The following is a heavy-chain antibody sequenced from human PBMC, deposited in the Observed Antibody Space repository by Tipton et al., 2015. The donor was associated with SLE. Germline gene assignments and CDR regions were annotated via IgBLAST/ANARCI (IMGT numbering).Heavy chain of an antibody. V-gene: IGHV4-31*03. J-gene: IGHJ3*01. Sequence: TLSLTCTVSGDSFSIVGYYWSWIRQRPGKGLEWIGSIYFNGNTHYNPSLKSRVTISLDTSRKRLSLQVRSVTAADTAVYYCARGDFDWHDTPDSFDLWGQGTKVTVSS. CDR2: IYFNGNT. D-gene: IGHD3-9*01. CDR1: GDSFSIVGYY. CDR3: ARGDFDWHDTPDSFDL.